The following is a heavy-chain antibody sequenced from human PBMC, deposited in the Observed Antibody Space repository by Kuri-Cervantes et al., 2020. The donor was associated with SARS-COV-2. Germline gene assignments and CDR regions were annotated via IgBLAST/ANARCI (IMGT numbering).Heavy chain of an antibody. CDR2: ISYDGSNK. CDR3: SRDRVGVHDS. V-gene: IGHV3-30-3*01. J-gene: IGHJ4*02. CDR1: GFTFSRYA. Sequence: GGSLRLSCAASGFTFSRYAMHWVRQAPGKGLEWVAVISYDGSNKDYTASGKGRFTISRDNSQNTLYLQMKSLRTEDTALYYCSRDRVGVHDSWRQGTLVTVSS. D-gene: IGHD2-21*01.